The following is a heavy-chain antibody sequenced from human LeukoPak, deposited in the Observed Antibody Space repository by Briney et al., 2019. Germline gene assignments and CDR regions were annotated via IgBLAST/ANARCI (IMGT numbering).Heavy chain of an antibody. CDR1: GGSISSSSYY. D-gene: IGHD6-19*01. CDR3: ARRKGGSGLVDY. CDR2: IYYSGST. J-gene: IGHJ4*02. Sequence: SETLSLTCTVSGGSISSSSYYWGWIRQPPGKGLERIGSIYYSGSTYYNPSLKSRVTISVDTSKNQFSLKLSSVTAADTAVYYCARRKGGSGLVDYWGQGTLVTVSS. V-gene: IGHV4-39*01.